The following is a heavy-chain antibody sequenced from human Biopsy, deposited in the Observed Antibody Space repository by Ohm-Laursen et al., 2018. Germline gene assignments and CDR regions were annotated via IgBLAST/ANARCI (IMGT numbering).Heavy chain of an antibody. D-gene: IGHD3-10*01. V-gene: IGHV3-7*01. J-gene: IGHJ4*02. CDR3: ARSMTTMVRRRSYYFDY. CDR2: IKQDGSET. CDR1: GFTVSTTY. Sequence: SLRLSCAASGFTVSTTYMSWVRQAPGKGLEWVANIKQDGSETYFVDSVKGRFTISRDSAKSSLYLQMNSLRAEDTAVYYCARSMTTMVRRRSYYFDYWGQGTLVTVSS.